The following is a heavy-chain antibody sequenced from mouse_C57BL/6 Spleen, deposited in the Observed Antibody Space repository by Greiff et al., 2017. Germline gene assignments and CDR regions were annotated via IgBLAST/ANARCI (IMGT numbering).Heavy chain of an antibody. V-gene: IGHV1-50*01. CDR2: IDPSDSYT. J-gene: IGHJ4*01. Sequence: VQLQQPGAELVKPGASVKLSCKASGYTFTSYWMQWVKQRPGQGLEWIGEIDPSDSYTNYNQKFKGKATLTVDTSSSTAYMQLSSLTSEDSAVYYCAREGILYAMDYWGQGTSVTVSS. CDR3: AREGILYAMDY. CDR1: GYTFTSYW.